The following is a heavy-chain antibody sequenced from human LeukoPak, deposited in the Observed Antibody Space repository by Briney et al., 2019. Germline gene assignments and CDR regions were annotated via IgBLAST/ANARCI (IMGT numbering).Heavy chain of an antibody. CDR1: GFTFSSYA. J-gene: IGHJ6*03. CDR2: ISGSGGST. V-gene: IGHV3-23*01. CDR3: AKAQRGYSYNNYYYMDV. Sequence: GGSLRLSCAASGFTFSSYAMSWVRQAPGKGLEWVSAISGSGGSTYYADSVKGRFTISRDNSKNTLYLQMNSLRAEDTAVYYCAKAQRGYSYNNYYYMDVWGKGTTVTVSS. D-gene: IGHD5-18*01.